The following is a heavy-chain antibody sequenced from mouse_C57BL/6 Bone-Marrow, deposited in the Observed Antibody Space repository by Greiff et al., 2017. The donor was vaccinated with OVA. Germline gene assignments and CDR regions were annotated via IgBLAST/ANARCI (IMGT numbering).Heavy chain of an antibody. Sequence: EVQRVESGGDLVKPGGSLKLSCAASGFTFSSYGMSWVRQTPDKRLEWVATIGSGGSYTYYPDSVKGRFTISRDNAKNTLYLQMSSLKSEDTAMYYCARRLWLRRDAMDYWGQGTSVTVSS. CDR2: IGSGGSYT. CDR1: GFTFSSYG. D-gene: IGHD2-2*01. V-gene: IGHV5-6*01. CDR3: ARRLWLRRDAMDY. J-gene: IGHJ4*01.